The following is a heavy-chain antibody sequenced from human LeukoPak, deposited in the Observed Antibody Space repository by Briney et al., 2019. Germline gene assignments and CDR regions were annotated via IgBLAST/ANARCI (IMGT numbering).Heavy chain of an antibody. Sequence: GGTLRLSCAASGFTLSHSAMSWVRQAPGKGLEWVASSSGDSKFIYYADSVKGRFTISRDNSKNMLYLQLNNLRAEDTALYYCAKAGPHRYGDWFDAWGQGTLVTVSS. CDR3: AKAGPHRYGDWFDA. D-gene: IGHD4/OR15-4a*01. V-gene: IGHV3-23*01. CDR1: GFTLSHSA. J-gene: IGHJ5*02. CDR2: SSGDSKFI.